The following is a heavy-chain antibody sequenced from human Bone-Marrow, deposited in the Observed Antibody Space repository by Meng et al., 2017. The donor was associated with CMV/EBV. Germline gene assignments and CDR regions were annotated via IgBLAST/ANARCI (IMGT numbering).Heavy chain of an antibody. V-gene: IGHV1-2*02. Sequence: ASVKVSCKTSGYTFIDYYMHWVRQAPGQGLEWLGWINPNGGATNYAQKFQGRVTMTRDTSIDTAYMELRSLRSDDTAVYYCARGSSLTDGMDVWGQGTTVTVSS. CDR3: ARGSSLTDGMDV. D-gene: IGHD1-14*01. CDR2: INPNGGAT. CDR1: GYTFIDYY. J-gene: IGHJ6*02.